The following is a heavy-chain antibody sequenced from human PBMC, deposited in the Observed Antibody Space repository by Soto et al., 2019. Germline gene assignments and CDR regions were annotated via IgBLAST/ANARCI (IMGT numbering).Heavy chain of an antibody. V-gene: IGHV1-3*01. Sequence: QVQLVQSGAEVKKPGASVKVSCKASGYTFTSYAMHWVRQAPGQRLEWMGWINAGNGNTKYSQKFQGRVTITRDTSASTAYMELSSLRSEDTAVYYCARGTRVLLWFGELFGDAFDIWGQGTMVTVSS. J-gene: IGHJ3*02. D-gene: IGHD3-10*01. CDR1: GYTFTSYA. CDR2: INAGNGNT. CDR3: ARGTRVLLWFGELFGDAFDI.